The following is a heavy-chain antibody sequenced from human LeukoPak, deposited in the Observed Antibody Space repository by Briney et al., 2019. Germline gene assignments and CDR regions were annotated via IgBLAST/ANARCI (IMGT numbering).Heavy chain of an antibody. CDR2: ISYDGSNK. CDR3: ARDEWELLPFDY. V-gene: IGHV3-30-3*01. Sequence: PGGSLRLSCAASGFTFSSYAMHWVRQASGKGLEWVAVISYDGSNKYYADSVKGRLTISRDNSKNTLYLQMNSLRAEDTAVYYCARDEWELLPFDYWGQGTQVTVSS. CDR1: GFTFSSYA. D-gene: IGHD1-26*01. J-gene: IGHJ4*02.